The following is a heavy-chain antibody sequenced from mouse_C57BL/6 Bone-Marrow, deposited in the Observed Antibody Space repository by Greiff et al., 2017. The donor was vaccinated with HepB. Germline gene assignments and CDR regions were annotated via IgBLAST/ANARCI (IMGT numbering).Heavy chain of an antibody. Sequence: EVQLHQSGTVLARPGASVKMSCKTSGYTFTSYWMHWVKQRPGQGLEWIGAIYPGNSDTSYNQKFKGKAKLTAVTSASTAYMELSSLTNEDSAVYYCTRDYYGSSYVDYFDYWGQGTTLTVSS. V-gene: IGHV1-5*01. J-gene: IGHJ2*01. CDR2: IYPGNSDT. CDR3: TRDYYGSSYVDYFDY. CDR1: GYTFTSYW. D-gene: IGHD1-1*01.